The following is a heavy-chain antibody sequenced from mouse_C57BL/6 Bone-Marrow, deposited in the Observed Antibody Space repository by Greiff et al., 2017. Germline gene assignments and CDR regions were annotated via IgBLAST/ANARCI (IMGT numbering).Heavy chain of an antibody. CDR3: ARYYDYDGYFDV. J-gene: IGHJ1*03. D-gene: IGHD2-4*01. Sequence: EVKVVESGGGLVQPGGSLSLSCAASGFTFTDYYMSWVRQPPGKALEWLGFIRHKANGYTTEYSASVKGRFTISRDNSQSILYLQMNALGAEDSATYYCARYYDYDGYFDVWGTGTTVTVSS. CDR1: GFTFTDYY. CDR2: IRHKANGYTT. V-gene: IGHV7-3*01.